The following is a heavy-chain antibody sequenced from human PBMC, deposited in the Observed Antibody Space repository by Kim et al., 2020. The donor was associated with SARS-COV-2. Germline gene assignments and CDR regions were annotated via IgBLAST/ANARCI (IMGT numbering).Heavy chain of an antibody. D-gene: IGHD1-20*01. CDR2: IYYSGST. Sequence: SETLSLTCTVSGGSISSGGYYWSWIRQHPGKGLEWIGYIYYSGSTYYNPSLKSRVTISVDTSKNQFSLKLSSVTAADTAVYYCARAYNPRFDPWGQGTLVTVSS. V-gene: IGHV4-31*03. J-gene: IGHJ5*02. CDR1: GGSISSGGYY. CDR3: ARAYNPRFDP.